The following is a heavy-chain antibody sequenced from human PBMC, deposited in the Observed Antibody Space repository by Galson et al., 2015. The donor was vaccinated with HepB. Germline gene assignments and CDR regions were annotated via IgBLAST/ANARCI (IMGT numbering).Heavy chain of an antibody. Sequence: LSLTCAVYGGSFSGYYWSWIRQPPGKGLEWIGEINHSGSTNYNPSLKSRVTISVDTSKNQFSLKLSSVTAADTAVYYCARSITMVRGVIDWGQGTLVTVSS. V-gene: IGHV4-34*01. D-gene: IGHD3-10*01. CDR1: GGSFSGYY. CDR2: INHSGST. CDR3: ARSITMVRGVID. J-gene: IGHJ4*02.